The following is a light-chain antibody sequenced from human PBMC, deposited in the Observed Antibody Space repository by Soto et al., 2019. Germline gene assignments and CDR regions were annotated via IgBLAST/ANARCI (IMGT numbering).Light chain of an antibody. J-gene: IGLJ3*02. V-gene: IGLV2-14*01. CDR2: EVS. CDR1: SSDVGGYNY. CDR3: SSYSSVTTLWV. Sequence: QSALTQPASVSGSPGQSITISCTGTSSDVGGYNYVSWYQQYPGKAPKLIIYEVSNRPSGVSNRFSGSKSGNTASLTVSGLQAEDEADYYCSSYSSVTTLWVFGGGTKVTVL.